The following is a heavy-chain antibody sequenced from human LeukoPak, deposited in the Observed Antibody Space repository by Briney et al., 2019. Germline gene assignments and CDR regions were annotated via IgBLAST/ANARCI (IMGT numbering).Heavy chain of an antibody. CDR3: ARRRRYYYGSGKDGGNWFDP. CDR1: GGSFSGYY. V-gene: IGHV4-34*01. J-gene: IGHJ5*02. Sequence: SETLSLTCAVYGGSFSGYYWSWIRQPPGKGLEWIGEINHSGSTNYNPSLKSRVTISVDTSKNQFSPKLSSVTAADTAVYYCARRRRYYYGSGKDGGNWFDPWGQGTLVTVSS. D-gene: IGHD3-10*01. CDR2: INHSGST.